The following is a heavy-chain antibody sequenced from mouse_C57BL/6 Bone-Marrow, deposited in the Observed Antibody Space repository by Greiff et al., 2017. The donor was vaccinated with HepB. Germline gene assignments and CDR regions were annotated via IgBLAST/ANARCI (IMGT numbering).Heavy chain of an antibody. CDR1: GYSITSGYY. Sequence: EVQLQQSGPGLVKPSQSLSLTCSVTGYSITSGYYWNWIRQFPGNKLEWMGYISYDGSNNYNPSLKNRISITRDTSKNQFFLKLNSVTTEDTATYYCASSYGRNFDDGGQGTTLTVSS. CDR2: ISYDGSN. V-gene: IGHV3-6*01. J-gene: IGHJ2*01. D-gene: IGHD1-1*01. CDR3: ASSYGRNFDD.